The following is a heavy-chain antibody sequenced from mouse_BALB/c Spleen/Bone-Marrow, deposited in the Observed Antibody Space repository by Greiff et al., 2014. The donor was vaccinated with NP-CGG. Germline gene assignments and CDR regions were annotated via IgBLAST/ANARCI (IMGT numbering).Heavy chain of an antibody. J-gene: IGHJ3*01. Sequence: VQLQQSGAELVRPGASVKLSCKASGYTFTSYWINWVKQRPGQGLEWIGNIYPSDSYTNYNQKFKDKATLTVDKSSSTAYMQLSSPTSEDSAVYYCTTGTRFAYWGQGTLDTVSA. V-gene: IGHV1-69*02. CDR1: GYTFTSYW. CDR3: TTGTRFAY. CDR2: IYPSDSYT. D-gene: IGHD4-1*01.